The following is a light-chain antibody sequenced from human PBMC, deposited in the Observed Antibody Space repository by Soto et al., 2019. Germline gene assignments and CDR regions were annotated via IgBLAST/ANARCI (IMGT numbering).Light chain of an antibody. CDR1: QSVLYSSNNKNY. CDR2: WAS. J-gene: IGKJ1*01. V-gene: IGKV4-1*01. Sequence: DIVMTQSPDSLAVSLGERATINCKSSQSVLYSSNNKNYLAWYQQKPGQPPKLLIYWASTRESGVPDRFSGSGSETDFTLTSRSLQAEDVAVYYCQQYYSTPPTVGQGTKVEIK. CDR3: QQYYSTPPT.